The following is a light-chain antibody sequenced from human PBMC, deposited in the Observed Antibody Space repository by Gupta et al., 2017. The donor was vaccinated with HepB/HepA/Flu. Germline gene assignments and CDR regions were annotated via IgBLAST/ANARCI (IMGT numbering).Light chain of an antibody. CDR1: QSVSGSS. V-gene: IGKV3-20*01. CDR3: QQYGSSPMCS. J-gene: IGKJ2*04. CDR2: GAS. Sequence: EIVLTQSPGTLSLSPGERATLSCRASQSVSGSSLAWYQQKPGQAPRLLIYGASTRATGIPDRFSGSGSGTDFTLTISRREPEDFAVYYCQQYGSSPMCSSGQGTKLEIK.